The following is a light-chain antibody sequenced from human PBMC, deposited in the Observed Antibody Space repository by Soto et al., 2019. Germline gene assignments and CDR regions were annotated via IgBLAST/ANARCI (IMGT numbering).Light chain of an antibody. CDR3: ASYTTSSTYV. CDR2: DVS. CDR1: SSDVGGYSY. Sequence: QSALTQPASVSGSPGQSIAISCTGNSSDVGGYSYVSWYQQQPGKAPKLVISDVSNRPSGVPDRFSGSKSGNTASLTISGLQTEDEADYYCASYTTSSTYVFGTGTKVTVL. V-gene: IGLV2-14*01. J-gene: IGLJ1*01.